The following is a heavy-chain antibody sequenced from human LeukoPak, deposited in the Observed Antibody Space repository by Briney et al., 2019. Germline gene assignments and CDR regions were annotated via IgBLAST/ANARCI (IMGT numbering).Heavy chain of an antibody. CDR2: INPNSGGT. J-gene: IGHJ6*02. Sequence: ASVKVSCKASGYTFTGYYMHWVRQAPGQGLEWMGWINPNSGGTNYAQKFQGRVTMTRDTSISTAYMELSSLRSEDTAVYYCARVQYYYDSSGYYYDYYYGMDVWGQGTTVTVSS. V-gene: IGHV1-2*02. D-gene: IGHD3-22*01. CDR1: GYTFTGYY. CDR3: ARVQYYYDSSGYYYDYYYGMDV.